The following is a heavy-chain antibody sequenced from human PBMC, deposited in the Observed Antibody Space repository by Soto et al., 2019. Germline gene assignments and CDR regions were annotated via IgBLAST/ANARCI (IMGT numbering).Heavy chain of an antibody. J-gene: IGHJ5*02. D-gene: IGHD3-3*01. CDR3: AKDDSLEWFFHLDA. V-gene: IGHV3-23*01. CDR2: ISGGGSET. CDR1: GFTFRSYA. Sequence: EVHLLESGGGLVQPGGSLRLSCSASGFTFRSYAMSWVRQATGKRLEWVSGISGGGSETYYSDSVRCRFTISRDNSKNTLYLQMNSRRVEDSAVYFCAKDDSLEWFFHLDAWGQGTRVTVSS.